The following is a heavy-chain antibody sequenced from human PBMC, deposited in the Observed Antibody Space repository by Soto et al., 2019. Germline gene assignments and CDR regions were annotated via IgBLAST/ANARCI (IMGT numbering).Heavy chain of an antibody. CDR3: ASSVAKYYYYGMDV. J-gene: IGHJ6*02. CDR2: IIPIFGTA. Sequence: QVQLVQSGAEVKKPGSVMKVSCKASSGTFSSYAISWVRQAPGQGLEWMGGIIPIFGTANYAQKFQGRVTITADESTSTAYMELSSLRSEDSAVYYCASSVAKYYYYGMDVWGQGTTVTVSS. V-gene: IGHV1-69*12. D-gene: IGHD5-12*01. CDR1: SGTFSSYA.